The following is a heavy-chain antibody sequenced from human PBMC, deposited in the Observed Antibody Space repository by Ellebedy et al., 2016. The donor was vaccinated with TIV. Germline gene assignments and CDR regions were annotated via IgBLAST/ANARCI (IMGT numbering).Heavy chain of an antibody. CDR3: ARGLPQQWQGPQFDY. Sequence: AVSVKVSCKASGYTFTSYYMHWVRQAPGQGLEWMGVINPSGAHTTYTQKFQGRVTMTRDTSTSTVYMDLSSLRSDDTAVYYCARGLPQQWQGPQFDYWGQGTLVTVSS. J-gene: IGHJ4*02. CDR2: INPSGAHT. CDR1: GYTFTSYY. D-gene: IGHD6-19*01. V-gene: IGHV1-46*01.